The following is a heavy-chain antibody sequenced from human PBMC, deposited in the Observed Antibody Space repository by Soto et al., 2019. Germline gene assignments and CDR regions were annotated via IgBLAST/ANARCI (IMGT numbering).Heavy chain of an antibody. D-gene: IGHD3-3*01. Sequence: PGGSLRLSCAASGFTFSSYDMHWVRQATGRGLEWVSAIGTAGDTYYPGSVKGRFTISRENAKNSLYLQMDGLRAGDTAVYYCARGRGQHYYDFWSGSPGWFDPWGQGTLVTVSS. CDR3: ARGRGQHYYDFWSGSPGWFDP. CDR2: IGTAGDT. V-gene: IGHV3-13*01. CDR1: GFTFSSYD. J-gene: IGHJ5*02.